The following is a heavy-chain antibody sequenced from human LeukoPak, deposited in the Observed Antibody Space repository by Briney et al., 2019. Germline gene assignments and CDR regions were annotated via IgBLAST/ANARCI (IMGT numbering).Heavy chain of an antibody. Sequence: ASVKVSCKASGGTFSSYAISWVRQAPGQGLEWMGIINPSTGSTSYSQKFQGRVTMTRDMSTSTVYMELSSLRSEDTAFYYCARGVHVRVYDSNPHYGHYWGQGTLVTVSS. V-gene: IGHV1-46*01. J-gene: IGHJ4*02. D-gene: IGHD3-22*01. CDR1: GGTFSSYA. CDR3: ARGVHVRVYDSNPHYGHY. CDR2: INPSTGST.